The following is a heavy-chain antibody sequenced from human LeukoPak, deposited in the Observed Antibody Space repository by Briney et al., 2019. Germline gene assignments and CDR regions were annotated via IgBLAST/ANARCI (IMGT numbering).Heavy chain of an antibody. CDR3: GIRDTSDYYVF. CDR2: IYYSGST. J-gene: IGHJ4*02. Sequence: PSETLSLTCTVSGDSISSYYWNWIRHPPGKGLEWLWYIYYSGSTKYNASLKSRVTISLDTSNNQFSLKLRSMTAADTGVYYCGIRDTSDYYVFWGQGTLVTVSS. V-gene: IGHV4-59*01. CDR1: GDSISSYY. D-gene: IGHD3-22*01.